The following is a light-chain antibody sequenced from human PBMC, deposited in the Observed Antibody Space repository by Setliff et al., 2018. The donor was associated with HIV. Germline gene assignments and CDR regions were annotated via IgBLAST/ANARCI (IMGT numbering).Light chain of an antibody. CDR2: DVS. CDR1: SSDVGGYNY. J-gene: IGLJ1*01. Sequence: GQSVTISCTGTSSDVGGYNYVSWYQQHPGKAPKLMIYDVSKRPSGVPDRFSGSKSGNTASPTISGLQTEDEADYYCCSYAGSPRVFGTGTKVTVL. V-gene: IGLV2-11*01. CDR3: CSYAGSPRV.